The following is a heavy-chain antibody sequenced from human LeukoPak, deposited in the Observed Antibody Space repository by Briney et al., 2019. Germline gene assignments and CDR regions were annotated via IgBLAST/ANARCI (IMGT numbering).Heavy chain of an antibody. CDR3: GRYGQVPID. CDR2: INSDGSST. D-gene: IGHD3-10*01. J-gene: IGHJ4*02. CDR1: GFTFSSYW. V-gene: IGHV3-74*01. Sequence: QSGGSLRLSCAASGFTFSSYWMHWVRQAPGKGLVWVSRINSDGSSTSYADSVKGRFTISRDNAKNSLYLQMNSLRVEDTAVYYCGRYGQVPIDWGQGTLVTVSS.